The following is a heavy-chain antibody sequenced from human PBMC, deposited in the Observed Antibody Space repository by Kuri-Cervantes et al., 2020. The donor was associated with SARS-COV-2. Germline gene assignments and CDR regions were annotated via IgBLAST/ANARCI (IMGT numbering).Heavy chain of an antibody. D-gene: IGHD4-17*01. Sequence: GESLKISCAASGFTFSSYAMSWVRQAPGKGLEWVSAISGSGGSTYYADSVKGRFTISRDNSKNTLYLQMNSLRAEDTAEYYCAKLGSRRHYEDWGQGTLVTVSS. CDR2: ISGSGGST. V-gene: IGHV3-23*01. CDR3: AKLGSRRHYED. J-gene: IGHJ4*02. CDR1: GFTFSSYA.